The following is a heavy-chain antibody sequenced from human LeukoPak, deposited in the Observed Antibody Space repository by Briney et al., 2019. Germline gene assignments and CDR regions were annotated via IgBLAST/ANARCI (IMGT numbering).Heavy chain of an antibody. Sequence: GASVKVSCKTSGYSFTSYYIHWVRQAPGQGLEWMGKINPSGGSASNAQKFQGGVTMTRDTSTRTVYMELSSLRSEETAVYYCVRVGYCSTSSCSSLDVWGQGTTVTVSS. J-gene: IGHJ6*02. CDR2: INPSGGSA. V-gene: IGHV1-46*01. CDR3: VRVGYCSTSSCSSLDV. CDR1: GYSFTSYY. D-gene: IGHD2-2*03.